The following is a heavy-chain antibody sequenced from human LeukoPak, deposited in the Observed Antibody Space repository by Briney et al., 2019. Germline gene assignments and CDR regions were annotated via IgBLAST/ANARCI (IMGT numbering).Heavy chain of an antibody. CDR2: IYYSGST. V-gene: IGHV4-31*03. CDR1: GVSISSGDYY. Sequence: SVTLSLTCTVSGVSISSGDYYWNWIRQHPGKGLECIGYIYYSGSTYYNPSLKSRVTISVDTSKNQFSLKLSSVTAADTAVYYCARGEVVTATPAGIIDYWGQGILVSVSS. CDR3: ARGEVVTATPAGIIDY. J-gene: IGHJ4*02. D-gene: IGHD2-15*01.